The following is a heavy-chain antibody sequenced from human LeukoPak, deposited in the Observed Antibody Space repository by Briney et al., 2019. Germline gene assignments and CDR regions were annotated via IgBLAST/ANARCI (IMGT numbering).Heavy chain of an antibody. V-gene: IGHV4-59*08. CDR3: ARQLRGEAVAGHLQPFDY. J-gene: IGHJ4*02. CDR2: IYYSGST. CDR1: GGSISSYY. D-gene: IGHD6-19*01. Sequence: PSETLSLTCTVTGGSISSYYWNWIRQPPGKGLEWIGYIYYSGSTNYNPSLKSRVTISVDTSKNQFSLKLSSVTAADTAVYFCARQLRGEAVAGHLQPFDYWGQGTLVTVSS.